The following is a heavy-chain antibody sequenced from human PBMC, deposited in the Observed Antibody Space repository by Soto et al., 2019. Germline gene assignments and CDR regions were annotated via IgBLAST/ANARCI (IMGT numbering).Heavy chain of an antibody. J-gene: IGHJ4*02. D-gene: IGHD3-22*01. Sequence: EVQLLESGGGLVQPGGSLRLSCADSGFTFSSHDITWFRQAPGKGLEWVSTISDSGDSTYYADSVKGRFTISRDNSKNTLYLQMNSLRAEDTAIYYCAKDESQWYYASWGQGTLVTVSS. CDR3: AKDESQWYYAS. CDR1: GFTFSSHD. V-gene: IGHV3-23*01. CDR2: ISDSGDST.